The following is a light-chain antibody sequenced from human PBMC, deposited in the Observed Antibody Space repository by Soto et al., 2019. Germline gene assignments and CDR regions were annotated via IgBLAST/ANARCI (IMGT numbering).Light chain of an antibody. CDR3: QQRSNWA. CDR2: DAS. J-gene: IGKJ4*01. CDR1: QSVSSY. Sequence: PGERATLSCRASQSVSSYLAWYQQKPGQAPRLLIYDASNRATGIPARFSGSGSGTDFTLTISSLEPEDFAVYYCQQRSNWAFGGGTKVEIK. V-gene: IGKV3-11*01.